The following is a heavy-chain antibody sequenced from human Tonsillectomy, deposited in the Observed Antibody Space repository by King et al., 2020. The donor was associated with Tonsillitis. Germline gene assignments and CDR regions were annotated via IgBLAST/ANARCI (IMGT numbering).Heavy chain of an antibody. J-gene: IGHJ4*02. V-gene: IGHV1-69*12. D-gene: IGHD1-26*01. Sequence: QLVQSGAEVKKPGSSVKVSCKASGGTFSSYAISWVRQAPGQGLEWMGGVIPFFGTANYAQKFQGRVTITADEFTSTAYMGLSSLRSDDTAVYFCAREGASGSYFYYWGQGTLVTVSS. CDR2: VIPFFGTA. CDR1: GGTFSSYA. CDR3: AREGASGSYFYY.